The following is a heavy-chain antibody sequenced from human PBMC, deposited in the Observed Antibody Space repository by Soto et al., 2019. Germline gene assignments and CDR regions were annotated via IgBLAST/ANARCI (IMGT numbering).Heavy chain of an antibody. CDR3: ARDNCSGGSCYSMEPAFDY. V-gene: IGHV1-2*04. J-gene: IGHJ4*02. CDR2: INPNSGGT. Sequence: GASVKVSCKASGYTFTGYYMHWVRQAPGQGLEWMGWINPNSGGTNYAQKFQGWVTMTRDTSISTAYMELSRLGSDDTAVYYCARDNCSGGSCYSMEPAFDYWGQGTLVTVSS. CDR1: GYTFTGYY. D-gene: IGHD2-15*01.